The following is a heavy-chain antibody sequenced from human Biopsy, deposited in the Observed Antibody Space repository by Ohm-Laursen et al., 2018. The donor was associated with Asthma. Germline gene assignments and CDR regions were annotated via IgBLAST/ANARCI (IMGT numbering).Heavy chain of an antibody. CDR3: ARDPHNSYLASLRTKFNYYSYGMDV. Sequence: GASVKASCKASGGTFSSYAISWVRQAPGEGLAWMGGIIPIFGTANYAQKFQGRVTITADESTSTAYMELSSLRSEDTAVYYCARDPHNSYLASLRTKFNYYSYGMDVWGQGTTVTVSS. CDR1: GGTFSSYA. J-gene: IGHJ6*02. D-gene: IGHD1-7*01. CDR2: IIPIFGTA. V-gene: IGHV1-69*13.